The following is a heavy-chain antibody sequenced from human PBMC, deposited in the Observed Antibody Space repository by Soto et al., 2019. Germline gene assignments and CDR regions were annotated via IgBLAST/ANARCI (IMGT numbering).Heavy chain of an antibody. V-gene: IGHV3-74*01. CDR1: GFTFSSYW. D-gene: IGHD3-3*01. CDR2: INSDGSST. CDR3: ARDRGITIFGVVSAYYFDY. J-gene: IGHJ4*02. Sequence: GGSLRLSCAASGFTFSSYWMHWVRQAPGKGLVWVSRINSDGSSTSYADSVKGRFTISRDNAKNTLYLQMNSLRAEDTAVYYFARDRGITIFGVVSAYYFDYWGQGTLVTVSS.